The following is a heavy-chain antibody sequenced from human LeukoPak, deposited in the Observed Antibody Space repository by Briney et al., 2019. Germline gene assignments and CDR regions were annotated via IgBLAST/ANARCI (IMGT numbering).Heavy chain of an antibody. CDR2: IYSGGNT. CDR3: ARAVSSGYDPFDY. CDR1: GFTFSSYW. J-gene: IGHJ4*02. V-gene: IGHV3-53*01. D-gene: IGHD3-22*01. Sequence: GGSLRLSCAASGFTFSSYWMNWARQAPGKGLEWVSVIYSGGNTYYADSVKGRFTISRDNSKNTLYLQMNSLRAEDTAVYYCARAVSSGYDPFDYWGQGTLVTVSS.